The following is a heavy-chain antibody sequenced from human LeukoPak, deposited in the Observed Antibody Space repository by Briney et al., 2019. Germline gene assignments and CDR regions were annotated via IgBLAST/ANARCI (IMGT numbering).Heavy chain of an antibody. CDR1: GFTFDDYA. Sequence: GGSLRLSCAASGFTFDDYAMHWVRQAPGKGLEWVSGISWNSGSIGYADSVKGRFTISRDNAKNSLYLQMNSLRAEDTALYYCAKAPAWSWDGDYFDYWGQGTLVTVSS. D-gene: IGHD1-26*01. J-gene: IGHJ4*02. CDR2: ISWNSGSI. V-gene: IGHV3-9*01. CDR3: AKAPAWSWDGDYFDY.